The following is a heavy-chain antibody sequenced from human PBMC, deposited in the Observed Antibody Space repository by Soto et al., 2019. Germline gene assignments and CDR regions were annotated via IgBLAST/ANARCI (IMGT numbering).Heavy chain of an antibody. CDR1: GGSISSGGYY. J-gene: IGHJ3*02. V-gene: IGHV4-31*03. CDR2: IYYSGST. CDR3: ARESGSWDAFDI. Sequence: QVQLQESGPGLVKPSQTLSLTCTVSGGSISSGGYYWSWIRQHPWKGLEWIGYIYYSGSTYYNPSLKSRXXIXVXXSKNQFSLKLSSVTAADTAVYYCARESGSWDAFDIWGQGTMVTVSS. D-gene: IGHD1-26*01.